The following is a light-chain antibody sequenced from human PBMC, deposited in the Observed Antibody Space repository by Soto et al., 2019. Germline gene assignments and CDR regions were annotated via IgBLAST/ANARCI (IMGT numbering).Light chain of an antibody. J-gene: IGKJ2*01. CDR2: GAS. CDR1: QSVRSNY. Sequence: EIVLTQSPGTLSLSPGERATLSCRASQSVRSNYLAWYQQKPGQAPRLLIYGASSRATGIPDRFSSTGSGSDFTLTIGSLEPEDFALYYRQQYRGSPYTCGQGTKLEIK. CDR3: QQYRGSPYT. V-gene: IGKV3-20*01.